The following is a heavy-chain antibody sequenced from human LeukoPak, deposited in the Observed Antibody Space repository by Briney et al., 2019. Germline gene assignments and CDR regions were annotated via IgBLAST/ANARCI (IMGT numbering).Heavy chain of an antibody. CDR1: GYSFTDYY. CDR3: ARADRLHGGPYLIGP. Sequence: ASVKVSCKTSGYSFTDYYMHWVRQAPGQGRDWMGWINPNSGGTSSAQKFQGRVTMTRDTSITTVYMEVSWLTSDDTAIYYCARADRLHGGPYLIGPWGQGTLVTVSS. V-gene: IGHV1-2*02. D-gene: IGHD2-21*01. J-gene: IGHJ5*02. CDR2: INPNSGGT.